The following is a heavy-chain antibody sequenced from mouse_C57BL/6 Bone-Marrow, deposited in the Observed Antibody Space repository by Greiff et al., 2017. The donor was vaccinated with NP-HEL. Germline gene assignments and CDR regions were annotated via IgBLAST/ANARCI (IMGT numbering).Heavy chain of an antibody. J-gene: IGHJ3*01. V-gene: IGHV1-75*01. Sequence: QVQLKESGPELVKPGASVKISCKASGYTFTDYYINWVKQRPGQGLEWIGWIFPGSGSTYYNEKFKGKATLTVDKSSSTAYMLLSSLTSEDSAVYFCARSLYYDYAWFAYWGQGTLVTVSA. CDR2: IFPGSGST. CDR3: ARSLYYDYAWFAY. D-gene: IGHD2-4*01. CDR1: GYTFTDYY.